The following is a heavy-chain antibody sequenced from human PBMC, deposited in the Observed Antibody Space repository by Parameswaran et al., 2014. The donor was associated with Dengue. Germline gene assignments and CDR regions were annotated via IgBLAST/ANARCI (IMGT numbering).Heavy chain of an antibody. V-gene: IGHV3-7*01. J-gene: IGHJ6*02. CDR2: IKQDGSEK. Sequence: VRQMPGKGLEWVANIKQDGSEKYYVDSVKGRFTISRDNAKNSLYLQMNSLRAEDTAVYYCARGLPFPWYGMDVWGQGTTVTVSS. CDR3: ARGLPFPWYGMDV.